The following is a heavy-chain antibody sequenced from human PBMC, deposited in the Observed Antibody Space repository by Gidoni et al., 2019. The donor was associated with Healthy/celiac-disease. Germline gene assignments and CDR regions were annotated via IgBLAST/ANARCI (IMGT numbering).Heavy chain of an antibody. CDR1: GFSVRSNY. J-gene: IGHJ3*02. V-gene: IGHV3-66*01. D-gene: IGHD5-18*01. CDR3: ARGYSYAHDAFDI. Sequence: EVQLVESGGGLVQPGGSLRLSCAASGFSVRSNYMSWVRQAPGKGLAWVSVIDSGGSTYYADSVKGRFTISRDNYKNTLYLQMNSLRAEDTAVYFCARGYSYAHDAFDIWGQGTMVTVSS. CDR2: IDSGGST.